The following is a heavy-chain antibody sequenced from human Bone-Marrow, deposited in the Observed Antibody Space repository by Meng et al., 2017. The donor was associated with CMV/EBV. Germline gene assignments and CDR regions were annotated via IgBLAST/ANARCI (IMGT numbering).Heavy chain of an antibody. CDR3: ARAGNWNYRNYFDY. Sequence: SGGSVNSCSYYWSWIRQPPGKGLEWIGHFYSGGSTNYNPSLKGRVTISVDTSKNQFSLKLISVTAADTAVYFCARAGNWNYRNYFDYWGQGALVTVSS. CDR2: FYSGGST. J-gene: IGHJ4*02. CDR1: GGSVNSCSYY. V-gene: IGHV4-61*01. D-gene: IGHD1-7*01.